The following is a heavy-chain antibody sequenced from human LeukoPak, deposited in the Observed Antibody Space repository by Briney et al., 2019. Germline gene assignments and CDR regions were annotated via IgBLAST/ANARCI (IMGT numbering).Heavy chain of an antibody. Sequence: SETLSLTCAVPGYSISSGYYWGWIRQPPGKGLEWIGSIYHSGSTYYNPSLKSRVTISVDTSKNQFSLKLSSVTAADTAVYYCARALGYCSSTSCYTPIDYWGQGTLVTVSS. D-gene: IGHD2-2*02. J-gene: IGHJ4*02. V-gene: IGHV4-38-2*01. CDR1: GYSISSGYY. CDR2: IYHSGST. CDR3: ARALGYCSSTSCYTPIDY.